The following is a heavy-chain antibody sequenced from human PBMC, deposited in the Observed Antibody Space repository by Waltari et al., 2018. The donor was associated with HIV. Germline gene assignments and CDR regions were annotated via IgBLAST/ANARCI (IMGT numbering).Heavy chain of an antibody. CDR3: ASRRDRYSSGRARYFDL. Sequence: QVQLQQWGAGLLTPSETLSLTCAVYGGSFSGHYWSWIRQPPEKGLEWIGEINHSGSTNYNPSLKSRVTISVDTSKNQFSLKLSSVTAADTAVYYCASRRDRYSSGRARYFDLWGRGTLVTVSS. CDR1: GGSFSGHY. V-gene: IGHV4-34*01. CDR2: INHSGST. J-gene: IGHJ2*01. D-gene: IGHD6-19*01.